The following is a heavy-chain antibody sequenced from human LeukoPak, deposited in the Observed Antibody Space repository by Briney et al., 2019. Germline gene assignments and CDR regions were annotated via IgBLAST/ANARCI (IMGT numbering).Heavy chain of an antibody. V-gene: IGHV3-9*01. Sequence: QTGGSLRPSCAASGFTFDDYAMHWVRQVPGKGLEWVSGISWNNDTIGYADSVKGRFTISRDDAKNSLYLHMNSLRGEDTALYYCARGSRDYLNWFDPWGQGILVTVSS. D-gene: IGHD4-11*01. CDR2: ISWNNDTI. CDR3: ARGSRDYLNWFDP. J-gene: IGHJ5*02. CDR1: GFTFDDYA.